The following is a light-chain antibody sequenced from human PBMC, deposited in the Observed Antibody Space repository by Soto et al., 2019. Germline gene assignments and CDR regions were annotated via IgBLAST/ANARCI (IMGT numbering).Light chain of an antibody. CDR2: DVN. Sequence: QSVLTQPASVSGSPGQSITISCTGTISDIGGYNFISWYQHHPGKAPKLVIYDVNNRPSGIFYRFSGSKSGNPASLTISGPQAGDEAYYYCASYTRHTTLVFGGGTKLTVL. CDR1: ISDIGGYNF. CDR3: ASYTRHTTLV. V-gene: IGLV2-14*01. J-gene: IGLJ2*01.